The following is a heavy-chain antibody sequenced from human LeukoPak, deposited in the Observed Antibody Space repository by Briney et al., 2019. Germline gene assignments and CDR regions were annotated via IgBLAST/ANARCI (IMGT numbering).Heavy chain of an antibody. Sequence: SETLSLTCTVSGGSISSYYWSWIRQPAGKGLEWIGRIYTSGSTNYNPSLKSRVTMSVDTSKNQFSLKLSSVAAADTAVYYSAREHSLRYFDWLLPEYYFDYWGQGTLVTVSS. V-gene: IGHV4-4*07. D-gene: IGHD3-9*01. CDR1: GGSISSYY. CDR2: IYTSGST. J-gene: IGHJ4*02. CDR3: AREHSLRYFDWLLPEYYFDY.